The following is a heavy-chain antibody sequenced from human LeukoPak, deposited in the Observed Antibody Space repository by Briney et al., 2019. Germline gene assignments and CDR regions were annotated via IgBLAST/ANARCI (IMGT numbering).Heavy chain of an antibody. D-gene: IGHD3-10*01. Sequence: GGSLRLSCAASGFTFSSYSMNWVRQAPGKGLEWVSYISSSSSIYYSDSVKGRFTISRDNAKNSLYLQMNSLRDEDTAVYYCARGGAYYYGSGSYYFDYWGQGTLVTVSS. CDR3: ARGGAYYYGSGSYYFDY. V-gene: IGHV3-48*02. CDR1: GFTFSSYS. J-gene: IGHJ4*02. CDR2: ISSSSSI.